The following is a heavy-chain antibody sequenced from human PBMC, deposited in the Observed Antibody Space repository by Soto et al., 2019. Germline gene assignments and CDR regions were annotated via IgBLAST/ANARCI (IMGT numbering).Heavy chain of an antibody. J-gene: IGHJ4*02. D-gene: IGHD5-18*01. V-gene: IGHV4-38-2*01. CDR2: IYHSGST. CDR1: GYSISSGYY. CDR3: ARVAGGYSYGTHFDY. Sequence: SETLSLTCAVSGYSISSGYYWGWIRQPPGKGLEWIGSIYHSGSTYYNPSLKSRVTISVDTSKNQFSLKLSSVTAADTAVYYCARVAGGYSYGTHFDYWGQGTLVTVSS.